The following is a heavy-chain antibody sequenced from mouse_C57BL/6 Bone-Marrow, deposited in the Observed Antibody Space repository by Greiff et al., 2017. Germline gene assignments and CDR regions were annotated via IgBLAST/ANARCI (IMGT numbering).Heavy chain of an antibody. J-gene: IGHJ3*01. CDR2: IDPETGGT. CDR3: TYGDVWFAY. CDR1: GYTFPDYE. V-gene: IGHV1-15*01. Sequence: QVQLQQSGAELVRPGASVTLSCKASGYTFPDYEMHWVKQTPVHGLEWIGAIDPETGGTAYIQKFTGKAILTADTSSRTAYMELRSLTSEDSAVYDCTYGDVWFAYGGQGTLVTVSA. D-gene: IGHD1-1*01.